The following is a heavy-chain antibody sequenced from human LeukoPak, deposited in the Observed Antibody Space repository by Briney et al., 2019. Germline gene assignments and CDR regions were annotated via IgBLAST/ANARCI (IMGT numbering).Heavy chain of an antibody. CDR3: AKDARAYGSGPLDY. CDR2: IKSDGST. Sequence: GGSLRLSCAASGFTFSTYWMHWVRQAPGKGLVWVSRIKSDGSTNYADSVKGRFTISRDNAKNTVSLQMNSLRPEDTGVYYCAKDARAYGSGPLDYWGQGTLVTVSS. J-gene: IGHJ4*02. D-gene: IGHD3-10*01. V-gene: IGHV3-74*01. CDR1: GFTFSTYW.